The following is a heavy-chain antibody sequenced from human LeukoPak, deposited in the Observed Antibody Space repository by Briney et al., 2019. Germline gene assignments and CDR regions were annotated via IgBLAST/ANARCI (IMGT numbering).Heavy chain of an antibody. CDR1: GFTFSSYS. CDR3: ARDRNWGSYFAY. J-gene: IGHJ4*02. D-gene: IGHD7-27*01. CDR2: ITSSSSII. V-gene: IGHV3-48*01. Sequence: PGGSLRLSCAASGFTFSSYSMNWVRQAPGKGLEWVSYITSSSSIIYYGDSVKGRFTVSRDNAKNSLYLQMNSLRAEDTAVYYCARDRNWGSYFAYWGQGTLVTVSS.